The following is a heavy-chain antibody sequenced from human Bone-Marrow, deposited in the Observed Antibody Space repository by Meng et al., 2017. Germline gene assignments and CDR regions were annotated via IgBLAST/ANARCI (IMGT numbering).Heavy chain of an antibody. V-gene: IGHV4-34*01. Sequence: QVKLQQWGVGLLKSSETLSLTCAVYGGSFSGYYWSWIRQPPGKGLEWIGEINHSGSTNYNPSLKSRVTISVDTSKNQFSLKLSSVTAADTAVYYCARDNTMIGSFDYWGQGTLVTVSS. D-gene: IGHD3-22*01. CDR1: GGSFSGYY. CDR3: ARDNTMIGSFDY. CDR2: INHSGST. J-gene: IGHJ4*02.